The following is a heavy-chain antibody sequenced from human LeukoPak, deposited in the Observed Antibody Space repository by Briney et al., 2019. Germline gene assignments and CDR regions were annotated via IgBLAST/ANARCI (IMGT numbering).Heavy chain of an antibody. D-gene: IGHD4-23*01. CDR3: AKEGNDYGANSIDY. CDR2: MFFTGDT. V-gene: IGHV4-59*11. J-gene: IGHJ4*02. CDR1: GGSISSHY. Sequence: PSETLSLTCTLSGGSISSHYWAWLRQPPGKGLEWIGWMFFTGDTNYNPSLKSRVTISVDHSKNQFSLKLTSVTAADTAVYYCAKEGNDYGANSIDYWGQGTLVTVSS.